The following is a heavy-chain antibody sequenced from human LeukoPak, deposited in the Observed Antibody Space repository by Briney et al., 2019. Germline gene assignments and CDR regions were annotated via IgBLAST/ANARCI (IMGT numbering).Heavy chain of an antibody. CDR2: ISYDGSNK. Sequence: PGRSLRLSCAASGFTFSSYGMHWVRQAPGKGLEWVAVISYDGSNKYYADSVKGRFTISRDNSKNTLYLQMSSLRAEDTAVYYCAKDSSSWYFDYWGQGTLVTVSS. V-gene: IGHV3-30*18. CDR3: AKDSSSWYFDY. J-gene: IGHJ4*02. D-gene: IGHD6-13*01. CDR1: GFTFSSYG.